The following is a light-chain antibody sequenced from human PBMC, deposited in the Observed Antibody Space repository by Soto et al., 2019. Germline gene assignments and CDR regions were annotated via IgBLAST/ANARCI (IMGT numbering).Light chain of an antibody. CDR3: QQYSSFLT. Sequence: DIQMTQSPSTLSASVGDRVTFTCRASQSISSWLAWYQQKPGKAPKLLIYDASSLESGVPSRFSGSGSGTEFTLTISSLQPDDFATYYCQQYSSFLTFGGGTKV. J-gene: IGKJ4*01. CDR1: QSISSW. V-gene: IGKV1-5*01. CDR2: DAS.